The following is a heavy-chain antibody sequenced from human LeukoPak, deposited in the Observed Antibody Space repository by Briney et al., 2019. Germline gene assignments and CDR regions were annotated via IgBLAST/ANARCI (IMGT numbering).Heavy chain of an antibody. CDR2: IYPGDSDT. D-gene: IGHD3-3*01. CDR1: GYSFTSYW. Sequence: GESLQISCKGSGYSFTSYWIGWVRQMPGKGLEWMGIIYPGDSDTRYSPSFQGQVTISADKSISTAYLQWSSLKASDTAMYYCARTDYDFWSGYYMNYWGQGTLVTVSS. V-gene: IGHV5-51*01. J-gene: IGHJ4*02. CDR3: ARTDYDFWSGYYMNY.